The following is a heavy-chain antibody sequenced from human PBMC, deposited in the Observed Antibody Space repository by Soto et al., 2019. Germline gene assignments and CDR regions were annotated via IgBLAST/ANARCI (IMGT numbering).Heavy chain of an antibody. V-gene: IGHV4-31*03. CDR2: IYYSGST. J-gene: IGHJ4*02. CDR3: ARGDVGDTAMVARFDY. Sequence: QVQLQESGPGLVKPSQTLSLTCTVSGGSISSGGYYWSWIRQHPGKGLEWIGYIYYSGSTYYNPSLKIRVTISVDPSKNQFSLKLSSVTAADTAVYYCARGDVGDTAMVARFDYWGQGTLVTVSS. D-gene: IGHD5-18*01. CDR1: GGSISSGGYY.